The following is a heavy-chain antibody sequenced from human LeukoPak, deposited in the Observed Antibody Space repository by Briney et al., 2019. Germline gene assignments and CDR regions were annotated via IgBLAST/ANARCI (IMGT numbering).Heavy chain of an antibody. CDR1: GFTFSSYW. Sequence: GSLRLSCAASGFTFSSYWMSWIRQPPGKGLEWIGEINHSGSTNYNPSLKSRVTISVDTSKNQFSLKLSSVTAADTAVYYCARVNGDYWGQGTLVTVSS. CDR2: INHSGST. CDR3: ARVNGDY. J-gene: IGHJ4*02. V-gene: IGHV4-34*01.